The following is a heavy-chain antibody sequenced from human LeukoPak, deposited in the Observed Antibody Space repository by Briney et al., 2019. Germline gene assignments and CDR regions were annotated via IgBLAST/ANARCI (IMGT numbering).Heavy chain of an antibody. CDR1: GYTFTGYY. CDR2: MNPNSGGT. Sequence: ASVKVSCKASGYTFTGYYIHWVRQAPGQGLEWMGWMNPNSGGTNYAQKLPGRVTMTRDTSISTAYMELRSLRSDHTAVYYCARAWYYYGSGSYYGAFDIWGQGTMVTVSS. J-gene: IGHJ3*02. CDR3: ARAWYYYGSGSYYGAFDI. D-gene: IGHD3-10*01. V-gene: IGHV1-2*02.